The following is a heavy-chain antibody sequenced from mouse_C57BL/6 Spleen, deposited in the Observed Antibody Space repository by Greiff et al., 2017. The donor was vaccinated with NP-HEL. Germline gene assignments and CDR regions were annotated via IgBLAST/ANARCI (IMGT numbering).Heavy chain of an antibody. Sequence: VKLMESGPELVKPGASVKISCKASGYAFSSSWMNWVKQRPGKGLEWIGRIYPGDGDTSYNGKFKGKATLTANKSSSTAYMQLSSLTSEDSAVYFCARSSHYYYAMDYWGQGTSVTVSS. J-gene: IGHJ4*01. CDR1: GYAFSSSW. CDR3: ARSSHYYYAMDY. V-gene: IGHV1-82*01. CDR2: IYPGDGDT.